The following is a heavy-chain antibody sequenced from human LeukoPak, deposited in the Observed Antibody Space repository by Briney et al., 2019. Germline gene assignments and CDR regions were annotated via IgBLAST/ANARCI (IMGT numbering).Heavy chain of an antibody. D-gene: IGHD3-10*01. CDR3: ARPNTMVRGVIITPNWFDP. V-gene: IGHV4-39*02. J-gene: IGHJ5*02. Sequence: PSETLSLTCTVSGGSISSSSYCWGWIRQPPGKGLEWIGCIYYSGSTYYNPSHKSRVTISVDTSKNHFSLKLSSVTAADTAVYYCARPNTMVRGVIITPNWFDPWGQGTLVTVSS. CDR2: IYYSGST. CDR1: GGSISSSSYC.